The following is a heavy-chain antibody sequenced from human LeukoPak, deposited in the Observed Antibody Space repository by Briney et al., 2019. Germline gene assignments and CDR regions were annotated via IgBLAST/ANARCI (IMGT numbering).Heavy chain of an antibody. V-gene: IGHV4-4*07. CDR3: ARAPEFSSGWLLDY. D-gene: IGHD6-19*01. J-gene: IGHJ4*02. CDR2: IHTSGST. Sequence: PSETLSLTCTVSGDSISTYYWTWIRQSAGKGPEWIGRIHTSGSTDYNPSLRSRVTMSVDTSKTQFSLKVSSVTAADTGVYYCARAPEFSSGWLLDYWGQGSLVTVSS. CDR1: GDSISTYY.